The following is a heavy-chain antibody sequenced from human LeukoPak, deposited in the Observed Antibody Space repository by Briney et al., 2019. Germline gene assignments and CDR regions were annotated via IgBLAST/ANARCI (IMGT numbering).Heavy chain of an antibody. CDR2: IYYSGGT. J-gene: IGHJ4*02. CDR1: GGSINYYY. CDR3: ARETPGAGHFDY. V-gene: IGHV4-59*01. Sequence: SETLSLTCTVSGGSINYYYWMWIRQPPGKGLEWIGYIYYSGGTRYNPSLKSRVTMLVDTSKNQFSLKLTAVTAADTAVYYCARETPGAGHFDYWGQGSLVTVSS. D-gene: IGHD7-27*01.